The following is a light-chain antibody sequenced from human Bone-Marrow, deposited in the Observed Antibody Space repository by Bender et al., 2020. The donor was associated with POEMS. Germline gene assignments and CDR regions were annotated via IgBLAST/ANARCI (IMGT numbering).Light chain of an antibody. Sequence: QSALTQPASVSGSPGQSITIPCTGTSSDVGGYNHVSWFQQHPGKVPKLLIYDVYNRPSGISNRFSGSKSGNTASLTISGLQAEDEADYYCSSYTSSSTLYVFGTGTKVTVL. CDR2: DVY. V-gene: IGLV2-14*03. CDR1: SSDVGGYNH. CDR3: SSYTSSSTLYV. J-gene: IGLJ1*01.